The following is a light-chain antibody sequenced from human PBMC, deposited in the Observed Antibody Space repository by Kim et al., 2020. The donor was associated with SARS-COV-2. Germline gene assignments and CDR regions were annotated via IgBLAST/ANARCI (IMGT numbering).Light chain of an antibody. Sequence: PGGTVTRTCDSSTGAVTGASYPTWFQQRPAQAPRSLIYGTSNKHSWTPARFSGSLLGGKAALTLSGVQPEDEAEYYCLLYYGGAYVFGTGTRSPS. CDR3: LLYYGGAYV. J-gene: IGLJ1*01. CDR2: GTS. V-gene: IGLV7-43*01. CDR1: TGAVTGASY.